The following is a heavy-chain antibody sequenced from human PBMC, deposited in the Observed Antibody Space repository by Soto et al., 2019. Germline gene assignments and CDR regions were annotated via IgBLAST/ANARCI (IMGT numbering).Heavy chain of an antibody. CDR1: GLTINTYS. D-gene: IGHD3-22*01. J-gene: IGHJ4*02. V-gene: IGHV3-21*01. CDR2: ISSSSSYI. CDR3: ARDIDYYASSGFHY. Sequence: EVQLEESGGGLVKPGGSLRLSCVASGLTINTYSMMWVRQAPGKGLEWVSSISSSSSYIYYADSVKGRFTISRDKAKNTLYLQMNSLRAEDTAVYYCARDIDYYASSGFHYWGQGTLVTVSS.